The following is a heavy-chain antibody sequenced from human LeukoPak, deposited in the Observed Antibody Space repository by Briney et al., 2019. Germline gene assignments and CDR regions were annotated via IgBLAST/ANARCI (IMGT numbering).Heavy chain of an antibody. J-gene: IGHJ4*02. CDR2: VNLNGAT. Sequence: PSGTLSLTCGVSGGSIITTNWWSWVRQPPGKGLEWIGEVNLNGATNYNPSLESRVSMSIDKSKNQLSLKLSSVTAADTATYYCTRESGALPPFGFWGQGTLVTVSS. V-gene: IGHV4-4*02. D-gene: IGHD1-26*01. CDR3: TRESGALPPFGF. CDR1: GGSIITTNW.